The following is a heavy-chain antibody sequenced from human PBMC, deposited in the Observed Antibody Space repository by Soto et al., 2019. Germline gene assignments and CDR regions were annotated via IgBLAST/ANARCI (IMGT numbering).Heavy chain of an antibody. CDR1: GGSISSGDYY. CDR3: ARADSGSYYGHYDY. CDR2: IYYSGST. Sequence: PSETLSLTCTVSGGSISSGDYYWSWIRQPPGKGLEWIGYIYYSGSTYYNPSLKSRVTISVDTSKNQFSLKLSSVTAADTAVYYCARADSGSYYGHYDYWGQGTLVTVSS. D-gene: IGHD1-26*01. V-gene: IGHV4-30-4*01. J-gene: IGHJ4*02.